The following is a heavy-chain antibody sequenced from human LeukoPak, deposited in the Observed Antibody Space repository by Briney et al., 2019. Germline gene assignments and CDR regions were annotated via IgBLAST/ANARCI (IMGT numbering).Heavy chain of an antibody. CDR2: INHRGST. Sequence: PSETLSLTCAVYGGSFSGYYWSWIRQPPGKGLEWIGEINHRGSTNYNPSLKSRVTISVDTSKNQFSLKLSSVTAADTAVYYCARAYDFWSGYFDYWGQGTLVTVSS. D-gene: IGHD3-3*01. CDR1: GGSFSGYY. V-gene: IGHV4-34*01. J-gene: IGHJ4*02. CDR3: ARAYDFWSGYFDY.